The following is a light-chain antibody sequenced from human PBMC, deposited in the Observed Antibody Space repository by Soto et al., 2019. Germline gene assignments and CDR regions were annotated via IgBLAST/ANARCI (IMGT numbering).Light chain of an antibody. Sequence: DIVMTQSPDSLAVSLGERATINCKTSQSVLYSSNNKNYLAWFQQKPGQPPTLLIYWASTRESWVPDRFSGSGSGTDFTLSISNLQAEDVAVYDCQQYHTIPITFGQGTRREI. CDR1: QSVLYSSNNKNY. V-gene: IGKV4-1*01. CDR3: QQYHTIPIT. J-gene: IGKJ5*01. CDR2: WAS.